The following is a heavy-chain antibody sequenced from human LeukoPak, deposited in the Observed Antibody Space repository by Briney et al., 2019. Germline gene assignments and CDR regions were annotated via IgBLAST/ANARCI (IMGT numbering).Heavy chain of an antibody. D-gene: IGHD2-15*01. CDR1: GFTFSNYA. J-gene: IGHJ4*02. V-gene: IGHV3-23*01. CDR2: ISGGGRRT. Sequence: PGGSLRLSCAASGFTFSNYAMTWLRQAPEKGLEWVSAISGGGRRTYYADSVKGRFTISRDNSKNTLYLQVNSLRAEDTAEYYCAKGPTPEGYYFDYWGQGTLVTVSS. CDR3: AKGPTPEGYYFDY.